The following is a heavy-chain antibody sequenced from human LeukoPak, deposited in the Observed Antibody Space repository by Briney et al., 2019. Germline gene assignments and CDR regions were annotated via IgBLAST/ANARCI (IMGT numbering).Heavy chain of an antibody. CDR3: AGCSGYYYYGMDV. Sequence: GGSLRLSCAASGFTVSSNYMSWVRQAPGKGLKWVSAIYSGGSTYYADSVKGRFTISRDNSKNTLYLQMNSLRAEDTAVYYCAGCSGYYYYGMDVWGKGTTVTVSS. CDR2: IYSGGST. CDR1: GFTVSSNY. J-gene: IGHJ6*04. D-gene: IGHD3-22*01. V-gene: IGHV3-53*01.